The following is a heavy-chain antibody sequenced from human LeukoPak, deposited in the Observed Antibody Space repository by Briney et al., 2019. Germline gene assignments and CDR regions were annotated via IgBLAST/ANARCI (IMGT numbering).Heavy chain of an antibody. CDR2: VYKDGKM. J-gene: IGHJ4*02. Sequence: GSLRLSCAASGFTVSSTYMSWVRQSPGKGLEWVSVVYKDGKMFYIDSVKGRFAISRDTSKNTVYLQMNNLRAEDTAVYYCASRHCSGGDCYFAGADPFDHWGQGTLVTVSS. CDR3: ASRHCSGGDCYFAGADPFDH. CDR1: GFTVSSTY. D-gene: IGHD2-21*01. V-gene: IGHV3-53*01.